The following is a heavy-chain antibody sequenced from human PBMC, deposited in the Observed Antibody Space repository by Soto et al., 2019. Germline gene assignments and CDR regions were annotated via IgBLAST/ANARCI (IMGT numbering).Heavy chain of an antibody. J-gene: IGHJ6*02. CDR3: AGGLSTVTQDGMDV. V-gene: IGHV3-53*01. CDR1: GFTVSSNY. Sequence: GGSLRLSCAASGFTVSSNYMSWVRQAPGKGLEWVSVIYSGGSTYYADSVKGRFTISRDNSKNTLYLQMNSLRAEDTAVYYCAGGLSTVTQDGMDVWGQGTKVTVSS. D-gene: IGHD4-17*01. CDR2: IYSGGST.